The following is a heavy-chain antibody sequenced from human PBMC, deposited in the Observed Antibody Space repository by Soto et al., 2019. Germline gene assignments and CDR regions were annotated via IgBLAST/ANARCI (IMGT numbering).Heavy chain of an antibody. V-gene: IGHV4-4*02. Sequence: PSETLSLTCAVSGGSISSDNWWTWARQPPGKGLEWIGEIYHSGSTNYNPSLKSRVTISVDKSKSQFSLKLSSVTAADAAVYYCTTVAETGSYWGQGTLVTV. CDR3: TTVAETGSY. CDR2: IYHSGST. CDR1: GGSISSDNW. J-gene: IGHJ4*02.